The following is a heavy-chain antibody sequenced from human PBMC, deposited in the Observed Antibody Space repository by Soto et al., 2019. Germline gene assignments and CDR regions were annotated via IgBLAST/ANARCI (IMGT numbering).Heavy chain of an antibody. CDR3: ARLPSLLYRSSWYSFDC. D-gene: IGHD6-13*01. CDR2: MYYSGSS. J-gene: IGHJ4*02. CDR1: YGSIRSYY. V-gene: IGHV4-59*08. Sequence: SETLSLTCSVSYGSIRSYYWSWIRQPPGKGLEWIGYMYYSGSSNYNPSLRGRATMSVDTSKNQFSLKLNSLTAADTAVYYCARLPSLLYRSSWYSFDCWSQGTLVTVSS.